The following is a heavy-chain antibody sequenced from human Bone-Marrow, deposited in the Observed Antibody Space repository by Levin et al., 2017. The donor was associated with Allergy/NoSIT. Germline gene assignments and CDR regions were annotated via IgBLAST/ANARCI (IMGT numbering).Heavy chain of an antibody. CDR1: GFTFSTYW. D-gene: IGHD1-26*01. CDR2: IKQDDSEI. V-gene: IGHV3-7*01. CDR3: ARDKVVGATHFDY. J-gene: IGHJ4*02. Sequence: GGSLRLSCAASGFTFSTYWMSWVRQAPGKGLEWVANIKQDDSEIYYVDSVKGRFTISRDNAKNSLYLQMNSLRVEDTAVYYCARDKVVGATHFDYWGQGTLVTVSS.